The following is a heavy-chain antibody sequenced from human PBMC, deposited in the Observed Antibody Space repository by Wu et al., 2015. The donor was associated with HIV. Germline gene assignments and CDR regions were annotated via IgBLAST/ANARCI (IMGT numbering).Heavy chain of an antibody. CDR2: ISPNSGGT. V-gene: IGHV1-2*02. CDR3: ARVFGSGSYSSDAFDI. J-gene: IGHJ3*02. Sequence: QVQLVQSGAEVKKPGASVKVSCKASGYTFTGYYMHWVRQAPGQGLEWMGWISPNSGGTNYAQKFQGRVTMTRDTSISTAYMELSRLRSDDTAVYYCARVFGSGSYSSDAFDIWGQGTMVTVSS. D-gene: IGHD3-10*01. CDR1: GYTFTGYY.